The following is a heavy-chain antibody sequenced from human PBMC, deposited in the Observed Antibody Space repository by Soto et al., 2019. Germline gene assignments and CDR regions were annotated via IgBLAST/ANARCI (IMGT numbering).Heavy chain of an antibody. D-gene: IGHD6-6*01. CDR1: GFTFSNAW. V-gene: IGHV3-15*01. Sequence: EVQLVESGGGLVKPGGSLRLSCAASGFTFSNAWMTWVRQAPGKGLEWVGRIKSKTDGGTADYAAPVKGRFTISRDDSKNTLYLQMNSLKTEDTPMYYCATGRFSSSLYFDYWGQGTLVTVSS. CDR3: ATGRFSSSLYFDY. CDR2: IKSKTDGGTA. J-gene: IGHJ4*02.